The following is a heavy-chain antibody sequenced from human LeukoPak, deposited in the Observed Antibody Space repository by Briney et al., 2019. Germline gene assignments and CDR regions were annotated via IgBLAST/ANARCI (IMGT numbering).Heavy chain of an antibody. Sequence: GGSLRLXCAASGFTFSSYSMNWVRQAPGKGLEWVSSISSSSSYIYYADSVKGRFTISRDNAKNSLYLQMNSLRAVDTAVYYCARLSTSRPFDPWGQGTLVTVSS. J-gene: IGHJ5*02. V-gene: IGHV3-21*01. D-gene: IGHD2/OR15-2a*01. CDR2: ISSSSSYI. CDR1: GFTFSSYS. CDR3: ARLSTSRPFDP.